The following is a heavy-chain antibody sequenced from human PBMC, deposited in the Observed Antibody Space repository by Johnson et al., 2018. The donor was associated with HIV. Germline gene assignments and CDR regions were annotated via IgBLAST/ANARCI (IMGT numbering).Heavy chain of an antibody. V-gene: IGHV3-30*19. J-gene: IGHJ3*02. D-gene: IGHD6-6*01. CDR2: ISYDGSNK. CDR1: GFTFSNFG. Sequence: QVQLVESGGGVVQPGGSLRLSCAASGFTFSNFGMHWVRQAPGKGLEWVAVISYDGSNKYYADSVKGRFTISRDNSKNTLYLQMNSLRAEDTAVYYCAKVLAGIAARPLTFDAFDIWGQGTMVTVSS. CDR3: AKVLAGIAARPLTFDAFDI.